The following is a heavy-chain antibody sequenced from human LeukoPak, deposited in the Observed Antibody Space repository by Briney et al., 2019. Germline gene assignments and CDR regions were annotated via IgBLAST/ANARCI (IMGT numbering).Heavy chain of an antibody. Sequence: GRSLRLSCAASGFTFSTYGMHWVRQAPGKGLEWVAAVWSDGINKYYADSVKGRFTISRDNFKNTLYLQMSSLRAEDTAVYYCAGTSSGPERRGMDVWGQGTTVTVSS. CDR2: VWSDGINK. V-gene: IGHV3-33*01. CDR1: GFTFSTYG. CDR3: AGTSSGPERRGMDV. J-gene: IGHJ6*02. D-gene: IGHD6-19*01.